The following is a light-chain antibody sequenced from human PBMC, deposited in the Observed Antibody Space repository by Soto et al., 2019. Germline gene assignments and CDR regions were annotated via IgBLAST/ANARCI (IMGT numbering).Light chain of an antibody. CDR3: QQYGSSPGT. Sequence: EIVLTQSPGTLSLSPGERATLSCRASQSVSSSYLAWYQQKPGQAPRLLIYGASSRATGIPDRFSGSGSGTDFTLIISRREPEDFAVYYCQQYGSSPGTFGQGTKVEIK. CDR2: GAS. V-gene: IGKV3-20*01. CDR1: QSVSSSY. J-gene: IGKJ1*01.